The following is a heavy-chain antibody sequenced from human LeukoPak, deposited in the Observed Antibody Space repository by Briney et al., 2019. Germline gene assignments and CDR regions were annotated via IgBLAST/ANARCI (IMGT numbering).Heavy chain of an antibody. J-gene: IGHJ6*03. CDR1: GYTFTSYD. CDR3: ARGRSYYDSSGYYYYYYYYMDV. V-gene: IGHV1-8*03. D-gene: IGHD3-22*01. Sequence: ASVKVSCKASGYTFTSYDINWVRQATGQGLEWMGWMNPNSGNTGYAQEFQGRVTITRNTSISTAYMELSSLRSEDTAVYYCARGRSYYDSSGYYYYYYYYMDVWGKGTTVTVSS. CDR2: MNPNSGNT.